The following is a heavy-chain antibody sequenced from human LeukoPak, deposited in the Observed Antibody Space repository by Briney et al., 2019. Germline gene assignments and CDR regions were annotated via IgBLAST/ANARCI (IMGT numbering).Heavy chain of an antibody. J-gene: IGHJ4*02. CDR3: ARADTLDY. Sequence: GGSLRLSCAASGFTFRSYTMNWVRQAPGKGLEWVSSISSSSSYIYYADSMKGRFTISRDNAKNSLYLQMNSLRAEDTAVYYCARADTLDYWGQGTLVTVSS. D-gene: IGHD2-15*01. CDR2: ISSSSSYI. CDR1: GFTFRSYT. V-gene: IGHV3-21*01.